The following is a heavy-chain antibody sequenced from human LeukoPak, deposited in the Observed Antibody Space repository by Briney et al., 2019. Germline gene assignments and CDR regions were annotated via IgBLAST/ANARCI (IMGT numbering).Heavy chain of an antibody. D-gene: IGHD2-15*01. Sequence: ETLSLTCTVSGGSISSYYWSWIRQPPGKGLEWVSAISGSGGSTYYADSVKGRFTISRDNSKNTLYLQMNSLRAEDTAVYYCAKGRDCSGGSCLGFDYWGQGTLVTVSS. V-gene: IGHV3-23*01. CDR2: ISGSGGST. CDR3: AKGRDCSGGSCLGFDY. J-gene: IGHJ4*02. CDR1: GGSISSYY.